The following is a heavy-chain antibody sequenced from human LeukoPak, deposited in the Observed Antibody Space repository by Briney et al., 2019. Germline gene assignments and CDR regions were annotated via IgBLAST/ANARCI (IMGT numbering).Heavy chain of an antibody. Sequence: GGSLRLSCAASGFTVSSNYMSWVRQAPGKGLEWVSAIYTGGSTYYAGSVKGRFTISRDNSKNSLFLQMNSLRAEDTAIYYCARLSSYRYSGYDVFDFWGQGTLVTVSS. V-gene: IGHV3-66*04. CDR2: IYTGGST. CDR3: ARLSSYRYSGYDVFDF. D-gene: IGHD5-12*01. CDR1: GFTVSSNY. J-gene: IGHJ4*02.